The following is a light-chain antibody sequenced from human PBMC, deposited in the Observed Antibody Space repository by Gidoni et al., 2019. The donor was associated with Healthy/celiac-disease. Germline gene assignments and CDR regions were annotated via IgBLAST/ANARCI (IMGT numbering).Light chain of an antibody. CDR1: QSVLYSSNNKNY. CDR2: WAS. CDR3: QQYYSTPPA. Sequence: DIVMTQSPDSPAVSLGERATINCKSSQSVLYSSNNKNYLAWYQQKPGQPPKLLIYWASTRESGVPDRFSGSGSGTDFTLTISSLQAEDVAVYYCQQYYSTPPAFXGXTKVEIK. V-gene: IGKV4-1*01. J-gene: IGKJ4*01.